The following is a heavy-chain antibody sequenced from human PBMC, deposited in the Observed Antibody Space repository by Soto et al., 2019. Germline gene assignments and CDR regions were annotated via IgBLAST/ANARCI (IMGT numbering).Heavy chain of an antibody. CDR2: IIPLSGTA. D-gene: IGHD6-19*01. J-gene: IGHJ6*02. CDR1: GGTFSNYA. CDR3: ASDYSVADTYYYGMDV. V-gene: IGHV1-69*01. Sequence: QMQLVQSGAEVKKPGSSVKVSCKASGGTFSNYAISWVRQAPGQGLEWMGGIIPLSGTANYAQKFQGRVTITADESTSTAYMELRSLRSEDTAVYYCASDYSVADTYYYGMDVWGQGTTVTVSS.